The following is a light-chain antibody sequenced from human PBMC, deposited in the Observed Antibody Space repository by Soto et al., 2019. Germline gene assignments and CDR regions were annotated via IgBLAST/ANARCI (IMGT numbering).Light chain of an antibody. J-gene: IGLJ1*01. V-gene: IGLV2-14*01. CDR1: SNDIGAYKY. CDR3: SSYTTGSTLYV. Sequence: QSVLTQPASVSGSPGQSITISRTGSSNDIGAYKYVSWYQQYPGKAPKLIIFEVSNRPSGVSNRFSGSKSGNTASLTIAGLQAEDEADYHCSSYTTGSTLYVFGGGTKLTVL. CDR2: EVS.